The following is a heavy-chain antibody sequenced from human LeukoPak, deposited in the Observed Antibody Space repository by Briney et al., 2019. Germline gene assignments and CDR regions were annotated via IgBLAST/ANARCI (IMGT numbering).Heavy chain of an antibody. Sequence: KSSETLSLTCTVSGASINSGSYYWSWIRQPAGKGLEFIGHFYSSGSTNYNPSLKSRVSISVDTSKNQFSLEVTSVTAADTAMYYCAKSGGYGLIDYWGQGTRVTVSS. D-gene: IGHD1-26*01. CDR1: GASINSGSYY. CDR3: AKSGGYGLIDY. CDR2: FYSSGST. V-gene: IGHV4-61*09. J-gene: IGHJ4*02.